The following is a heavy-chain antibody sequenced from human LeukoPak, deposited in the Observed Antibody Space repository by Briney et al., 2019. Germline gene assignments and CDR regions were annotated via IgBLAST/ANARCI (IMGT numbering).Heavy chain of an antibody. CDR2: IFYNGST. V-gene: IGHV4-31*03. CDR3: AVGVQTYFDY. D-gene: IGHD1-1*01. J-gene: IGHJ4*02. Sequence: SETLSLTCTVSSDSISGGGYYWSWIRQHPGKGLEWIGSIFYNGSTYFSPSLKSRVSISADTSKKQFSLKLRSVTAADTAVYYCAVGVQTYFDYWGQGTLVTVSS. CDR1: SDSISGGGYY.